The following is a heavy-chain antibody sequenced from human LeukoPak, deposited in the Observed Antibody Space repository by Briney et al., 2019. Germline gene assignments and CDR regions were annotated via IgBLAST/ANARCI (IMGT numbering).Heavy chain of an antibody. D-gene: IGHD6-13*01. Sequence: ASVKVSCKASGYSFTSYFMHWVRQAPGQGLEWMGIINPSGGSTSCAQRFQGRVTMTRDMSTSTVYMELSSLRSDDTAVYYCARDAIAAAGTQLPYYYYYMDVWGKGTTVTISS. CDR3: ARDAIAAAGTQLPYYYYYMDV. CDR2: INPSGGST. CDR1: GYSFTSYF. J-gene: IGHJ6*03. V-gene: IGHV1-46*01.